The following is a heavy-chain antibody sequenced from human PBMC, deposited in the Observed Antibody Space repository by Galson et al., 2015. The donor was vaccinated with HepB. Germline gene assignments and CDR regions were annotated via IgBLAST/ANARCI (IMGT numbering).Heavy chain of an antibody. Sequence: SVKVSCKASGGTFSSYTISWVRQAPGQGLEWMGRIIPILGIANYAQKFQGSVTITADKSTSTAYMELSSLRSEDTAVYYCARRHYYDSSGYHIYYFDYWGQGTLVTVSS. CDR2: IIPILGIA. CDR1: GGTFSSYT. CDR3: ARRHYYDSSGYHIYYFDY. D-gene: IGHD3-22*01. V-gene: IGHV1-69*02. J-gene: IGHJ4*02.